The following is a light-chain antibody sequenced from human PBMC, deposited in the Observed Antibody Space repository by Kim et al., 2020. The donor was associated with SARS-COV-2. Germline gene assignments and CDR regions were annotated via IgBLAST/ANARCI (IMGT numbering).Light chain of an antibody. CDR2: DND. V-gene: IGLV1-51*01. J-gene: IGLJ3*02. CDR3: ATWDSSLSVGV. Sequence: QSVLTQPPSVSAAPGQKVTISCSGSRSNIGNNPVSWYQQFPGTAPKLITYDNDKRPSGIPDRFSSSKSSTSATLGITGLRTGDEADYYCATWDSSLSVGVLGGGTQLTVL. CDR1: RSNIGNNP.